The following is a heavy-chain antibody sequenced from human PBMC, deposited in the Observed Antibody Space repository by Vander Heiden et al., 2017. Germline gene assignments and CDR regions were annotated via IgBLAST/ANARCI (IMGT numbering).Heavy chain of an antibody. CDR3: AKEFDNYSGTKYGLDV. CDR1: GLTFSMYG. V-gene: IGHV3-30*18. CDR2: ISYDSTNK. Sequence: QVQLVESGGGVVQPGRSLRLSCAATGLTFSMYGMHWIRQAPGKGLEWVAVISYDSTNKLYAESVKDRFTISRDSPKNTLYLQMHSLRADDTAVYYCAKEFDNYSGTKYGLDVWGQGTTVIVSS. D-gene: IGHD6-13*01. J-gene: IGHJ6*02.